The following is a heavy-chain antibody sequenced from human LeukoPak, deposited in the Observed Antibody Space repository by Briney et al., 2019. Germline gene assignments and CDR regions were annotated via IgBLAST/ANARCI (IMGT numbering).Heavy chain of an antibody. CDR3: VREDTPATANY. CDR1: GFNFANHA. Sequence: GGSLRLSCAASGFNFANHAMSWVRQTPGKGLEWVSAISGGGDITYYADSVTGRFTISRDNSKDTLFLQMHSLRPGDTAVYYCVREDTPATANYWDQGTLVTISS. CDR2: ISGGGDIT. V-gene: IGHV3-23*01. D-gene: IGHD2-21*02. J-gene: IGHJ4*02.